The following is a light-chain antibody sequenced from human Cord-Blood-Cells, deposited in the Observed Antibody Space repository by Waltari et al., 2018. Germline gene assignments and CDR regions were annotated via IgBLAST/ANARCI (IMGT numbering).Light chain of an antibody. CDR2: EVS. Sequence: QSALTQPASVSGSPGQSITISCTGPRRDVGGYNYVSWYQQHPGKAPKLMIYEVSNRPSGVSNRFSGSKSGNTASLTISGLQAEDEADYYCSSYTSSSTYVFGTGTKVTVL. J-gene: IGLJ1*01. CDR3: SSYTSSSTYV. V-gene: IGLV2-14*01. CDR1: RRDVGGYNY.